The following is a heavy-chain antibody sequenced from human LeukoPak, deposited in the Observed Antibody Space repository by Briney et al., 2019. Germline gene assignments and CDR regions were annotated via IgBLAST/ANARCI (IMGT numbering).Heavy chain of an antibody. D-gene: IGHD3-10*01. Sequence: SGTLSLTCAVSGGSISSGDYPWSWIRQPPGKGLEWIGYIFHTGHTSYNPSLKSRVTISVDMSKNHLSLKLSSVTAADTAVYYCARGFYGSGSQFDYWGQGTLVTVSS. CDR3: ARGFYGSGSQFDY. CDR2: IFHTGHT. V-gene: IGHV4-30-2*01. J-gene: IGHJ4*02. CDR1: GGSISSGDYP.